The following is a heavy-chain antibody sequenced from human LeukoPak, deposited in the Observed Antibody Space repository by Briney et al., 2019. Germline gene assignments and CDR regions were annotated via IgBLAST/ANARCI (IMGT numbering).Heavy chain of an antibody. Sequence: SETLSLTCAVSGYSISSGYYWGWIRQPPGKGLEWSGSIYRSGSTYYNPSLKSRVTISVDTSRNQFSLMLSSVTAADTAVYYCARLAVRGVVDYWGQGTLVTVSS. J-gene: IGHJ4*02. D-gene: IGHD3-10*01. CDR2: IYRSGST. CDR1: GYSISSGYY. CDR3: ARLAVRGVVDY. V-gene: IGHV4-38-2*01.